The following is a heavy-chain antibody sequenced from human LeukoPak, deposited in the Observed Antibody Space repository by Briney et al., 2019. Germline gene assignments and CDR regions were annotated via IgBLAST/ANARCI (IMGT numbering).Heavy chain of an antibody. D-gene: IGHD1-26*01. CDR1: GFTFSSYE. J-gene: IGHJ3*02. V-gene: IGHV3-48*03. CDR3: ARVRGLGASAAFDI. Sequence: GGSLRLSCAASGFTFSSYEMNWVRQAPGKGLEWVSYISSSGSTIYYADSVKGRFTISRDNAKNTLYLQMNSLRAEDTAVYYCARVRGLGASAAFDIWGQGTMVTVSS. CDR2: ISSSGSTI.